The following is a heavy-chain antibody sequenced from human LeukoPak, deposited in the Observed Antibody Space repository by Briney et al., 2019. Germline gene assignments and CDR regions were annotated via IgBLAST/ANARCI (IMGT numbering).Heavy chain of an antibody. J-gene: IGHJ4*02. CDR2: ISGSGGTT. D-gene: IGHD3-22*01. V-gene: IGHV3-23*01. CDR1: GFTFSGYA. CDR3: AKDLTYYYDSTGYYFDY. Sequence: GGSLRLSCAASGFTFSGYAMSWVRQAPGKGLELVSGISGSGGTTYYADSVKGRFTISRDNSKNTLYLQLNSLRAEDTAIYYCAKDLTYYYDSTGYYFDYWGQGTLVTVSS.